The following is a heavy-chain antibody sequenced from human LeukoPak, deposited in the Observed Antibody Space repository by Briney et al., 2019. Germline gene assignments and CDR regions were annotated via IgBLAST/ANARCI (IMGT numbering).Heavy chain of an antibody. CDR1: GLTVSSNY. J-gene: IGHJ4*02. CDR2: ISYDGSNK. D-gene: IGHD2-21*02. V-gene: IGHV3-30*03. CDR3: ATDSNDYGDY. Sequence: GGSLRLSCAAPGLTVSSNYMSWVRQAPGKGLEWVALISYDGSNKFYADSVKGRFTISRDNSHNTLYLQMNSLRAEDTAVYYCATDSNDYGDYWGQGTLVTVSS.